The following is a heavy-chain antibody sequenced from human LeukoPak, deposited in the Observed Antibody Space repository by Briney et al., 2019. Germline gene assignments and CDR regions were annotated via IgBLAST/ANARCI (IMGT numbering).Heavy chain of an antibody. Sequence: GGSLRLSCAASGFTFSSYSMNWVRQAPGKGLEWVSSISSSSSYIYYADSVKGRFTISRDNAKNSLYLQMNSLRAEDTAVYYCARDLHYYDISGYYSPDAFDIWGQGTMVTVSS. V-gene: IGHV3-21*01. CDR2: ISSSSSYI. CDR3: ARDLHYYDISGYYSPDAFDI. D-gene: IGHD3-22*01. CDR1: GFTFSSYS. J-gene: IGHJ3*02.